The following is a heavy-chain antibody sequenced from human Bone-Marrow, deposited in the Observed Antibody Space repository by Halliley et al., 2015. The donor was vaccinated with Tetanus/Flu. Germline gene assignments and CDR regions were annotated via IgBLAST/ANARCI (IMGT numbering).Heavy chain of an antibody. CDR3: ARGSCWGDCYPRRFRGYYFDY. D-gene: IGHD2-21*02. Sequence: YSGSPSHNPSLKRRVTISIDRSKNQFSLNLTSVTAADTALYCCARGSCWGDCYPRRFRGYYFDYWGQGTLVTVSS. V-gene: IGHV4-30-4*05. J-gene: IGHJ4*02. CDR2: YSGSP.